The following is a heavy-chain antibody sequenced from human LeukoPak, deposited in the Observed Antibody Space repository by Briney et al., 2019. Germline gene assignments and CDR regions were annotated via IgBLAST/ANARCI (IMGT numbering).Heavy chain of an antibody. CDR1: GFAFSSYA. CDR2: IWYDGSNK. Sequence: GGSLRLSCAASGFAFSSYAMHWVRQAPGKGLEWVAVIWYDGSNKYYVDSVKGRFTISRDNSKNTLYLQMNSLRAEDTAVYYCAKAGTNTWTRYNYFYYMDVWGKGTTVTVSS. V-gene: IGHV3-33*06. J-gene: IGHJ6*03. CDR3: AKAGTNTWTRYNYFYYMDV. D-gene: IGHD1-1*01.